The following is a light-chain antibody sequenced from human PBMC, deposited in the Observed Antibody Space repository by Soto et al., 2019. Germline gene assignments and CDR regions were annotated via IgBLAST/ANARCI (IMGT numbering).Light chain of an antibody. V-gene: IGKV3D-15*01. CDR3: QQYNEWPIT. J-gene: IGKJ5*01. Sequence: PGERATLSCRASQSVSSSYLAWYQQKPGQAPRLLIYDASNRATGVPARFSGSGSGTQLTLTISSLQSEDFAVYYCQQYNEWPITFGQGTRLEIK. CDR1: QSVSSSY. CDR2: DAS.